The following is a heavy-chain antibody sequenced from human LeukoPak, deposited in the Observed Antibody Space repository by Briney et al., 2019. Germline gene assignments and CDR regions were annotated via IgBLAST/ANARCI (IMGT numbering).Heavy chain of an antibody. D-gene: IGHD2-21*01. J-gene: IGHJ4*02. CDR3: AREYSPYGYFDY. Sequence: SQTLSLTCTVSGGSISSGGYYWSWIRQPPGKGLEWIGYIYYSGSTNYNPSLKSRVTISVDTSKNQFSLKLSSVTAADTAVYYCAREYSPYGYFDYWGQGTLVTVSS. V-gene: IGHV4-61*08. CDR2: IYYSGST. CDR1: GGSISSGGYY.